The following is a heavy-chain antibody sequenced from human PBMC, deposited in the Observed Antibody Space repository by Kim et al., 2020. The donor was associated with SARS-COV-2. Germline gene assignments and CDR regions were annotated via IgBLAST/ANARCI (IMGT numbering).Heavy chain of an antibody. Sequence: GGSLRLSCAASGFTFSSCAMHWVRQAPGKGLEWVAVISYDGSNKNYADSVKGRFTISRDNSKNTLYLQMNSLRGEDTALYYCARDPCARLRGVTYSYYGMDVWGKGTTVTVSS. CDR3: ARDPCARLRGVTYSYYGMDV. CDR2: ISYDGSNK. V-gene: IGHV3-30-3*01. J-gene: IGHJ6*04. CDR1: GFTFSSCA. D-gene: IGHD3-10*01.